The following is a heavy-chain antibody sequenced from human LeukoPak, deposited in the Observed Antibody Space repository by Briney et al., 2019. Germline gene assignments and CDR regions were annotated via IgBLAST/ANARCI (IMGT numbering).Heavy chain of an antibody. D-gene: IGHD3-22*01. CDR1: GGTFSSYA. V-gene: IGHV1-69*05. Sequence: ASVKVSCKASGGTFSSYAISWVRQAPGQGLEWMGRIIPIFGTANYAQKFQGRVTITTDESTSTAYMELSSLRSEDTAVYYCARDSLHYYDSSGNWGQGTLVTVSS. J-gene: IGHJ4*02. CDR2: IIPIFGTA. CDR3: ARDSLHYYDSSGN.